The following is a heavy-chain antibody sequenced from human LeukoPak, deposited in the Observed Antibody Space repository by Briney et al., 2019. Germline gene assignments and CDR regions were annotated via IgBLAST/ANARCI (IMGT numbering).Heavy chain of an antibody. Sequence: SETLSLTCTVSGDSVSSGSYYWSWIRQPPGKGLEWIGYIHHSGSTSYNPSLKSRVTISVDTSKNQFSLKVSSVTAADTAVYYCARTYGSIWFYFDYWGQGTLVTVSS. J-gene: IGHJ4*02. D-gene: IGHD6-13*01. CDR3: ARTYGSIWFYFDY. CDR2: IHHSGST. CDR1: GDSVSSGSYY. V-gene: IGHV4-61*01.